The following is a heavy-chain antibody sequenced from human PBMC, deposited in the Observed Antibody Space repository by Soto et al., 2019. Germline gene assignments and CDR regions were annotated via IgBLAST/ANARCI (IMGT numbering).Heavy chain of an antibody. J-gene: IGHJ4*02. CDR3: ARRFYSSSSGGAFYYFDY. CDR1: GYSFTSYW. V-gene: IGHV5-51*01. D-gene: IGHD6-6*01. Sequence: PGESLKISCKCSGYSFTSYWIGLVRQMPGKGLEWMGIIYPGDSDTRYSPSFQGQVTISADKSISTAYLQWSSLKASDTAMYYCARRFYSSSSGGAFYYFDYWGQGTLVTVSS. CDR2: IYPGDSDT.